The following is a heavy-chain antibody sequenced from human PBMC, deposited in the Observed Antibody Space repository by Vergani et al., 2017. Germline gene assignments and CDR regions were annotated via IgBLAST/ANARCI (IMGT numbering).Heavy chain of an antibody. D-gene: IGHD3-22*01. CDR2: INHSGST. CDR3: AGDSSGSNDY. J-gene: IGHJ4*02. Sequence: QVQLQESGPGLVKPSETLSLTCAVSGYSISSGYYWGWIRQPPGKGLEWIGEINHSGSTNYNPSLKSRVTISVDTSKNQFSLKLSSVTAADTAVYYWAGDSSGSNDYWGQGTLVTVSS. V-gene: IGHV4-38-2*01. CDR1: GYSISSGYY.